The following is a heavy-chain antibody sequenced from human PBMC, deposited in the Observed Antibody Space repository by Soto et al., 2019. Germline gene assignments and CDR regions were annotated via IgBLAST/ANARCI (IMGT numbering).Heavy chain of an antibody. CDR2: IYYSGST. CDR1: GGSISSYY. V-gene: IGHV4-59*08. D-gene: IGHD6-19*01. CDR3: ARHDSYSSGWYDPFDI. Sequence: SETLSLTCTVSGGSISSYYWSWIRQPPGKGLEWIGYIYYSGSTNYNPSLKSRVTISVDTSKNQFSLKLSSVTAADTAVYYCARHDSYSSGWYDPFDIWGQGTMVTVSS. J-gene: IGHJ3*02.